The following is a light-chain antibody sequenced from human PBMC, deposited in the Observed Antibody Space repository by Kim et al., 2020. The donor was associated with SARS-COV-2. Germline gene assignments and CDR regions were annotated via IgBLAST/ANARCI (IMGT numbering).Light chain of an antibody. Sequence: GDKYASWYQQKPGQSPVLVIYQDNKQPSGTPERFSGSNSGNTATLTISGTQAVDEADFFCLAWDSSTVVFGGGTQLTVL. CDR3: LAWDSSTVV. V-gene: IGLV3-1*01. CDR1: GDKY. CDR2: QDN. J-gene: IGLJ2*01.